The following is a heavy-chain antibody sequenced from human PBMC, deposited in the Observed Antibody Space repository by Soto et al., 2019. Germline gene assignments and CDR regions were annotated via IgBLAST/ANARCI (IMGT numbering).Heavy chain of an antibody. Sequence: PSETLSLTCTVSSGSISNYFWSWIRQPPGKGLEWIGYIYYSGTTRYNPSLQSRVTISIDTSRNQFSLKLTSVTAADTAVYYCARIYGDYDDYFDYWGQGTPVTVSS. V-gene: IGHV4-59*01. CDR3: ARIYGDYDDYFDY. CDR1: SGSISNYF. D-gene: IGHD4-17*01. J-gene: IGHJ4*02. CDR2: IYYSGTT.